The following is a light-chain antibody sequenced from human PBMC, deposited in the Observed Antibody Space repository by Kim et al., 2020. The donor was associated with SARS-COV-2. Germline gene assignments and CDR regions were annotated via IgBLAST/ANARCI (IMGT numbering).Light chain of an antibody. V-gene: IGLV2-23*02. Sequence: QSALTQPASVSGSPGQSITISCTGTSSDVGSYNLVSWYQQYPGKAPKLMIYEVTKRPSGISNRFSGSKSDYPASLTISGLQTEDEADYYCCSYAGSNILVFGGGTQLTVL. CDR3: CSYAGSNILV. CDR2: EVT. CDR1: SSDVGSYNL. J-gene: IGLJ3*02.